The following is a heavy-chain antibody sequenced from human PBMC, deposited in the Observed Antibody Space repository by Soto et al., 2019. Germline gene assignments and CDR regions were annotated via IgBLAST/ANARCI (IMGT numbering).Heavy chain of an antibody. CDR3: ARDRVGATMGGYYYYGMDV. CDR1: GFTFSSYA. J-gene: IGHJ6*02. Sequence: GGSLRLSCAASGFTFSSYAMHWVRQAPGKGLEWVAVISYDGSNKYYADSVKGRFTISRDNSKNTLYLQMNSLRAEDTAVYYCARDRVGATMGGYYYYGMDVWGQGTTVTVSS. V-gene: IGHV3-30-3*01. D-gene: IGHD1-26*01. CDR2: ISYDGSNK.